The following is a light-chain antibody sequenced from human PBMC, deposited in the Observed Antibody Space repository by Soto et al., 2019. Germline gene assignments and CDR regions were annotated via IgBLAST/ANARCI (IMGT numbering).Light chain of an antibody. J-gene: IGKJ3*01. CDR2: AAS. Sequence: EVVMTQSPATLSVSPGEGATLSCRASQAVSSNLAWYQQKPGQAPRLLIYAASTRAAGIPDRFSGSGSGTGFTLTIPSLQSEDFAVYYCQHYNNWPFTFGPGTKVDIK. CDR1: QAVSSN. V-gene: IGKV3-15*01. CDR3: QHYNNWPFT.